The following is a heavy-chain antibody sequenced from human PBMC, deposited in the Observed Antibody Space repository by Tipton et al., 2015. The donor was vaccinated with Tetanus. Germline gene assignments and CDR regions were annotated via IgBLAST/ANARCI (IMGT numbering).Heavy chain of an antibody. Sequence: TLSLTCTVSGGSINRYYWSWIRQSPGKGLEWIGYINYSGTTNYASSLQSRVIISVDTSKNQFSLKLNSVTAADTAVYYCARHSIMGTKAFDSWGQGTLVTVSS. CDR1: GGSINRYY. J-gene: IGHJ4*02. V-gene: IGHV4-59*08. CDR3: ARHSIMGTKAFDS. CDR2: INYSGTT. D-gene: IGHD1-14*01.